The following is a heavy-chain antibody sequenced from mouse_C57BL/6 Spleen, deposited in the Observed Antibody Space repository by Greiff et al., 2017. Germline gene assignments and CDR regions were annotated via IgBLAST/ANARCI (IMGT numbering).Heavy chain of an antibody. D-gene: IGHD1-1*01. CDR2: ISPRDGST. CDR3: ATYYYYGSSYSYWYFDV. J-gene: IGHJ1*03. V-gene: IGHV1-85*01. CDR1: GYTFTSYD. Sequence: QVQLQQSGPELVKPGASVKLSCKASGYTFTSYDINWVKQRPGQGLEWIGWISPRDGSTKYNEKFKGKATLTVDTSSSTAYMELHSLTSEDSAVYFCATYYYYGSSYSYWYFDVWGTGTTVTVSS.